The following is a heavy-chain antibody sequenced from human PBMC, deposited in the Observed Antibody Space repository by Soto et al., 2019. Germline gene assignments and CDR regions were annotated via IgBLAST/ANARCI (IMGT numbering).Heavy chain of an antibody. CDR3: ARRYPKGRPGIAAAGRLYYYYGMDV. Sequence: SVKVSCKASGGTFSSYAISWVRQAPGQGLEWMGGIIPIFGTANYAQKLQGRVTITADESTSTAYMELSSLRSEDTAVYYCARRYPKGRPGIAAAGRLYYYYGMDVWGQGTTVTVS. V-gene: IGHV1-69*13. CDR2: IIPIFGTA. D-gene: IGHD6-13*01. CDR1: GGTFSSYA. J-gene: IGHJ6*02.